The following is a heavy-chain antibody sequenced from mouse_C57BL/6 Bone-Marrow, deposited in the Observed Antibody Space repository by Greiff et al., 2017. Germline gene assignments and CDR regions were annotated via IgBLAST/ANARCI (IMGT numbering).Heavy chain of an antibody. Sequence: VQLKESGAELARPGASVKLSCKASGYTFTSYGISWVKQRTGQGLEWIGEIYPRSGNTYYNEKFKGKATLTADKSSSTAYMELRSLTSEDSAVYFCARWSSSHFDYWGQGTTLTVSS. J-gene: IGHJ2*01. D-gene: IGHD1-1*01. CDR2: IYPRSGNT. V-gene: IGHV1-81*01. CDR1: GYTFTSYG. CDR3: ARWSSSHFDY.